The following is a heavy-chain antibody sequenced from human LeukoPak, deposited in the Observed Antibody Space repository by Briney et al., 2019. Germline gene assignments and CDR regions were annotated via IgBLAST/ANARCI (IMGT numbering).Heavy chain of an antibody. V-gene: IGHV4-59*01. J-gene: IGHJ4*02. D-gene: IGHD1-26*01. Sequence: SETLSLTCTVSGGSISSYYWSWIRQPPGKGLEWIGYIYYSGSTNYNPSLKNRVTISVDTSKNQFSLKLSSVTAADTAVYYCAREAPPLAHWENHFDYWGQGTLVTVSS. CDR2: IYYSGST. CDR3: AREAPPLAHWENHFDY. CDR1: GGSISSYY.